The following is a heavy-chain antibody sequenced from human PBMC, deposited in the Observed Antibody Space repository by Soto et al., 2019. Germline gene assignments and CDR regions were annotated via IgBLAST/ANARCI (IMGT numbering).Heavy chain of an antibody. V-gene: IGHV3-11*01. D-gene: IGHD3-10*01. CDR1: GFTFSDYY. CDR3: AGDNRRMVRGVIISGWFDP. J-gene: IGHJ5*02. Sequence: QVQLVESGGGLVKPGGSLRLSCAASGFTFSDYYMSWIRQAPGKGLEWVSYISSSGSTIYYADSVKGRFTISRDNAKNSLYLQMNSLRAEDTAVYYLAGDNRRMVRGVIISGWFDPWGQGTLVTVSS. CDR2: ISSSGSTI.